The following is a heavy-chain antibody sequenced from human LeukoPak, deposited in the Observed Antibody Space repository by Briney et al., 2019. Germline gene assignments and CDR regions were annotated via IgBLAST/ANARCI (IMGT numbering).Heavy chain of an antibody. D-gene: IGHD2-2*01. CDR2: IYYSGST. Sequence: SETLSLTCTVSSGSISSGGYYWSWIRQHPGKGLEWIGYIYYSGSTYYNPSLKSRVTISVDTSKNQFSLKLSSVTAADTAVYYCAREYQLPHNWFDPWGQGTLVTVSS. V-gene: IGHV4-31*03. J-gene: IGHJ5*02. CDR1: SGSISSGGYY. CDR3: AREYQLPHNWFDP.